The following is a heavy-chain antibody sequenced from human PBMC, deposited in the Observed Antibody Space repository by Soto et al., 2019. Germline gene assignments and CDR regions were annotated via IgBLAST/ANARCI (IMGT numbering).Heavy chain of an antibody. D-gene: IGHD3-9*01. CDR1: GLTFSSYA. V-gene: IGHV3-23*01. J-gene: IGHJ4*02. CDR2: ISAGGDYT. Sequence: EVQLLDSGGGLVQPGGSLRLSCAASGLTFSSYAMSWVRQAPGKGLEWVSGISAGGDYTVYADSVKGRFTISRDNSKNTLYLQMNSLRAEDTVLYYCAKGVGGLIGYYTRIFDFWGQGTLVTVSS. CDR3: AKGVGGLIGYYTRIFDF.